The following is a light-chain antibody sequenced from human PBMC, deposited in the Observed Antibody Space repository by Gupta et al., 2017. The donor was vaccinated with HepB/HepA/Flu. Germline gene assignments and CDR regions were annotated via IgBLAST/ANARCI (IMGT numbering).Light chain of an antibody. CDR1: QSVNSY. CDR3: QHRSTWPLT. Sequence: IVLTQSPATLSLSPGERATLSCRASQSVNSYLGWYQQKPGQAPRLLIYDTSNRATGIPARFSGSGSGTDFTLTISSLEPEDFAVYYCQHRSTWPLTFGGGTKVDIK. V-gene: IGKV3-11*01. CDR2: DTS. J-gene: IGKJ4*01.